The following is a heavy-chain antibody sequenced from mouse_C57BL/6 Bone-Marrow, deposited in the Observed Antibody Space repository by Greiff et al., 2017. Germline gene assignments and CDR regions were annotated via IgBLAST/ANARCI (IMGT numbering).Heavy chain of an antibody. Sequence: QVHVKQSGAELAKPGASVKLSCKASGYTFTSYWMHWVKQRPGQGLEWIGHINPSSGYTKYNQKFKDKATLTADKSSSTAYMQLSSLTYEDSAVYYCARSYYSNFYNAKDYWGRGPAVTV. V-gene: IGHV1-7*01. CDR2: INPSSGYT. CDR1: GYTFTSYW. CDR3: ARSYYSNFYNAKDY. D-gene: IGHD2-5*01. J-gene: IGHJ4*01.